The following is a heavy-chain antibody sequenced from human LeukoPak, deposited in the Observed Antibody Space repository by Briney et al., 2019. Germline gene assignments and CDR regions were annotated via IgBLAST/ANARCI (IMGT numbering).Heavy chain of an antibody. J-gene: IGHJ6*03. CDR3: ARGSAAGYGYYMDV. V-gene: IGHV4-38-2*02. Sequence: SETLFLTCTVSGYSISSGYYWGWIRQPPGKGLEWIGNIYHSGSTYYNPSLKSRVTISVDTSKNLFSLKLSSVTAADTAVYYCARGSAAGYGYYMDVWGKGTTVTVSS. CDR1: GYSISSGYY. D-gene: IGHD6-13*01. CDR2: IYHSGST.